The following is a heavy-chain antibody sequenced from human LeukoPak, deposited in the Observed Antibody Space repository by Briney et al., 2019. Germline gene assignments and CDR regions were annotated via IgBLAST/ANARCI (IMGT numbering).Heavy chain of an antibody. CDR1: GYTFTSYA. D-gene: IGHD6-13*01. CDR3: ARGSKSSSSPPYDY. CDR2: INAGNGNT. Sequence: ASVKVSCKASGYTFTSYAMHWVRQAPGQRLEWMGWINAGNGNTKYSQEFQGRVTITRDTSASTAYMELSSLRSEDMAVYYCARGSKSSSSPPYDYWGQGTLVTVSS. J-gene: IGHJ4*02. V-gene: IGHV1-3*03.